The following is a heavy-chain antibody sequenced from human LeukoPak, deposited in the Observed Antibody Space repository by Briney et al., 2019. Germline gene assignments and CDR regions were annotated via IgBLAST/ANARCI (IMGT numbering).Heavy chain of an antibody. D-gene: IGHD3-16*01. CDR2: MNPNSGNT. V-gene: IGHV1-8*03. CDR1: GYTFTSYD. Sequence: ASVKVSCKASGYTFTSYDINWVRQATGQGLEWMGWMNPNSGNTGYAQKFQGRVTITRNTSISTAYMELSSLRSEDTAVYYCALVRLGGYYFDYWGQGTLVTVSS. CDR3: ALVRLGGYYFDY. J-gene: IGHJ4*02.